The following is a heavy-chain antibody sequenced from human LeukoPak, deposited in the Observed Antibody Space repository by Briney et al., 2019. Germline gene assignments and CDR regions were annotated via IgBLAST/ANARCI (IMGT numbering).Heavy chain of an antibody. CDR3: ARASITLVRGELVYYFDY. CDR1: GFTFSSYE. CDR2: ISSSGATR. J-gene: IGHJ4*02. V-gene: IGHV3-48*03. D-gene: IGHD3-10*01. Sequence: PGGSLRLSCAASGFTFSSYEMNWVRQAPGKGLEWVSYISSSGATRYYADSMKGRFTISRDNAKNSLSLQMNSLRAEDTALYYCARASITLVRGELVYYFDYWGQGTLVTVSS.